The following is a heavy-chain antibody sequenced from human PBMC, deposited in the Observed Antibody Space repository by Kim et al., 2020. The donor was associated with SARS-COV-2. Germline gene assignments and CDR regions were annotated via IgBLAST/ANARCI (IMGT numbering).Heavy chain of an antibody. D-gene: IGHD3-9*01. Sequence: GGSLRLSCAASGFTFSSYAMHWVRQAPGKGLEWVAVISYDGSNKYYADSVKGRFTISRDNSKNTLYLQMNSLRAEDTAVYYCARDRLDWLLYNAFDIWG. CDR2: ISYDGSNK. J-gene: IGHJ3*02. CDR1: GFTFSSYA. CDR3: ARDRLDWLLYNAFDI. V-gene: IGHV3-30*04.